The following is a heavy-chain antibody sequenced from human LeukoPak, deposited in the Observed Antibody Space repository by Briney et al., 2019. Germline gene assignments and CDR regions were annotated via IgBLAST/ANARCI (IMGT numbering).Heavy chain of an antibody. CDR2: ISAYDGYT. D-gene: IGHD3-10*01. J-gene: IGHJ4*02. CDR3: ARVRNYGSGSAFGY. Sequence: ASVKVSCKASGYIFTKYGFTWVRQAPGQGLEWMGWISAYDGYTNHAQKFQGRVTMTTDSSTTTAYMELRSLRSDDTAVYYCARVRNYGSGSAFGYWGQGTLVTVSS. CDR1: GYIFTKYG. V-gene: IGHV1-18*01.